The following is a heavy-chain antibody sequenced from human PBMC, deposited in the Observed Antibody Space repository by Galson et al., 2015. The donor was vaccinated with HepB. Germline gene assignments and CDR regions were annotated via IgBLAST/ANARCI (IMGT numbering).Heavy chain of an antibody. CDR3: ARNVYYDTSGYYYKPGWIDP. CDR2: TYYRFKWYY. V-gene: IGHV6-1*01. J-gene: IGHJ5*02. D-gene: IGHD3-22*01. Sequence: CAISGDSVSSNSAAWNWIRQSPSRGLEWLGRTYYRFKWYYDYAVSVKSRITTNPDISKNQFSLQLNSVTPEDTAVYYCARNVYYDTSGYYYKPGWIDPWGQGTLVTVSS. CDR1: GDSVSSNSAA.